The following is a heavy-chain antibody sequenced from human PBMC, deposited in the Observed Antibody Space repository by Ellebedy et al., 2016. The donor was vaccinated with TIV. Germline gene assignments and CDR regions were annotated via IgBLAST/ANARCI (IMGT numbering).Heavy chain of an antibody. J-gene: IGHJ6*02. V-gene: IGHV3-7*03. CDR1: GFTFSNHA. CDR2: INKDGSVK. CDR3: ARTGYGYHGMDV. D-gene: IGHD5-12*01. Sequence: PGGSLRLSCAASGFTFSNHAMTWVRQAPGKGLQWVANINKDGSVKLYEDSVKGRFSISRDDANNSLHLQMNSLRAEDTAVYCCARTGYGYHGMDVWGQGTTVTVSS.